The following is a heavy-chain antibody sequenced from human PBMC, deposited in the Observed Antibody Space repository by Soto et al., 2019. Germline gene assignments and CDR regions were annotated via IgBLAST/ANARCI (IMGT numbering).Heavy chain of an antibody. CDR1: GYSFTSYW. V-gene: IGHV5-51*01. Sequence: PGESLKIFCKGSGYSFTSYWIGWVRQMPGKGLEWMGIIYPGDSDTRYSPSFQGQVTISADKSISTAHLQWSSLKASDTAMYYCARPTPDCSGGSCYFDYWGQGTLVTVSS. CDR2: IYPGDSDT. J-gene: IGHJ4*02. CDR3: ARPTPDCSGGSCYFDY. D-gene: IGHD2-15*01.